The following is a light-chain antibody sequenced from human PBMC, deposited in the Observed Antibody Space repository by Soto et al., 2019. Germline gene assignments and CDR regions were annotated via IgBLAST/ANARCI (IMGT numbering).Light chain of an antibody. CDR3: QHYDTLPPT. CDR1: QDISHN. CDR2: DAS. J-gene: IGKJ4*01. V-gene: IGKV1-33*01. Sequence: IQMTQSPSSLSASVGDRVTITCQASQDISHNLNWFQQKPGKAPNLLIFDASKLETGVPSRFTGSGSGTHFSFTITSLQPEDIATYYCQHYDTLPPTFGGGTKVDIK.